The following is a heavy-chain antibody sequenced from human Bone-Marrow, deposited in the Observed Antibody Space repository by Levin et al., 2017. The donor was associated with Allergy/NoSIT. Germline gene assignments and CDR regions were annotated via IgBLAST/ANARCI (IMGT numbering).Heavy chain of an antibody. CDR1: GFTFSSYW. CDR2: IKQDGSAK. J-gene: IGHJ4*02. CDR3: AGGSGFLIDC. V-gene: IGHV3-7*01. Sequence: QPGGSLRLSCAASGFTFSSYWMNWVRLAPGKGLEWVANIKQDGSAKYYVDSVKGRFTISRDNAGNSLYLQMNSLRAEDTAVYYCAGGSGFLIDCWGQGTLVTVSS.